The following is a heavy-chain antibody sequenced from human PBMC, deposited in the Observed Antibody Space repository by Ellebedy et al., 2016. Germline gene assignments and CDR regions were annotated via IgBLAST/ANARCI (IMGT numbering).Heavy chain of an antibody. CDR1: GFTFRNFF. V-gene: IGHV3-23*01. CDR2: ISAVGDIT. Sequence: GGSLRLSXVASGFTFRNFFMSWVRQASGGGLEWVSTISAVGDITFSADSVKGRFTISRDNSRNTLYLHMDSLRAADTAVYYCYYGHYSGYWGQGTLVTVSS. CDR3: YYGHYSGY. J-gene: IGHJ4*02. D-gene: IGHD3-3*01.